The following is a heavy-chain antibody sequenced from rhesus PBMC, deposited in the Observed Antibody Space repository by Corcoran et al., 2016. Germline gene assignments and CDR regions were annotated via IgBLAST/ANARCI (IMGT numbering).Heavy chain of an antibody. Sequence: QVQLQESGPGLVKPSETLSLTCAVSGGSISSNYWSWIRQPPGKGLEWIGYIYGSSGSTHYNTSLKSRVTISTDPSKNQFSLKLSSVTAADTAVYYCARDDYGSSRGFDYWGQGVLVTVSS. CDR1: GGSISSNY. D-gene: IGHD4-29*01. CDR3: ARDDYGSSRGFDY. J-gene: IGHJ4*01. V-gene: IGHV4-160*01. CDR2: IYGSSGST.